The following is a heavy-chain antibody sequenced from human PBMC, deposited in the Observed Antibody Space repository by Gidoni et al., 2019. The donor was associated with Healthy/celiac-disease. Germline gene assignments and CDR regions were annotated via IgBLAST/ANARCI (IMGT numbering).Heavy chain of an antibody. D-gene: IGHD4-17*01. CDR3: AALATVTISPDY. CDR2: IYYRWRT. J-gene: IGHJ4*02. V-gene: IGHV4-39*01. Sequence: QLQLQESGPGLVKPSETLSLTCTVSGGSISSSSYYWGWIRQPPGKGLEWIGSIYYRWRTYYNPSLNRRVTISVDTSKNQFSLKLSSVTAADTAVYYCAALATVTISPDYWGQGTLVTVSS. CDR1: GGSISSSSYY.